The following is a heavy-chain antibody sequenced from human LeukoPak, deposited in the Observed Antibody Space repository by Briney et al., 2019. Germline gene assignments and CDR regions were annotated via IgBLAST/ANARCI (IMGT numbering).Heavy chain of an antibody. V-gene: IGHV4-34*01. D-gene: IGHD6-13*01. J-gene: IGHJ6*03. CDR1: GGSFSGYY. CDR2: INHSGST. CDR3: ARDSSSFMEFHYYYMDV. Sequence: SETLSLTCAVYGGSFSGYYWSWIRQPPGKGLEWIGEINHSGSTNYNPSLKSRVTISVDTSKNQFSLKLSSVTAADTAVYYCARDSSSFMEFHYYYMDVWGKGTTVTVSS.